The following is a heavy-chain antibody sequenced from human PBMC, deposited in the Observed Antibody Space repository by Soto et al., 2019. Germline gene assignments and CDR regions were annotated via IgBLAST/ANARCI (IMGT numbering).Heavy chain of an antibody. J-gene: IGHJ5*02. V-gene: IGHV4-61*08. D-gene: IGHD3-22*01. CDR3: ARSYYDSTGFAVDP. CDR1: GGSISSGGYY. CDR2: MYFGGSF. Sequence: SETLSLTCAVSGGSISSGGYYWSWIRQPPRKALEWIGFMYFGGSFNYNPALTSRATISVETSKNQFSMKLTSVTASDTAVYYCARSYYDSTGFAVDPWGQGTLVTVSS.